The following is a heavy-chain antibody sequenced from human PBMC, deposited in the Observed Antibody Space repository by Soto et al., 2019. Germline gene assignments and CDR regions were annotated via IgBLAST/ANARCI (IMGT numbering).Heavy chain of an antibody. CDR3: ARDFSHPRWLQKSQGVAFDI. V-gene: IGHV3-33*01. CDR1: GFTFSSYG. CDR2: IWYDGSNK. J-gene: IGHJ3*02. Sequence: PGGSLRLSCAASGFTFSSYGMHWVRQAPGKGLEWVAVIWYDGSNKYYADSVKGRFTISRDNSKNTLYLQMNSLRAEDTAVYYCARDFSHPRWLQKSQGVAFDIWGQGTMVTVSS. D-gene: IGHD5-12*01.